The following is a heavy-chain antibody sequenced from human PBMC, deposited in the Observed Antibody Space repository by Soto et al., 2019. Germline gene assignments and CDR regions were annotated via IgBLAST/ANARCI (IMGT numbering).Heavy chain of an antibody. Sequence: ASVKASCKASGYTFTSYGISWVRQSPGQGLEWMGWISAYNGNTNYAQKLQGRVTMTTDTSTSAAYMELRSLRSDDTAVYYCARMIVVVPAAPDYWGQGTLVTVSS. J-gene: IGHJ4*02. CDR3: ARMIVVVPAAPDY. D-gene: IGHD2-2*01. CDR1: GYTFTSYG. CDR2: ISAYNGNT. V-gene: IGHV1-18*01.